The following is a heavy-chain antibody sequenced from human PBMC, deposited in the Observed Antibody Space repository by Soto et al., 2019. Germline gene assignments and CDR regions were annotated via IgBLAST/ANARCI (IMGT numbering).Heavy chain of an antibody. J-gene: IGHJ6*02. CDR3: ARVADTPPYYYGMDV. Sequence: GGSLRLSCAASGFTFSSYAMHWVRQAPGKGLEWVAVISYDGSNKYYADSVKGRFTISRDNSKNTLYLQMNSLRAEDTAVYYCARVADTPPYYYGMDVWGQGTTVTVSS. V-gene: IGHV3-30-3*01. CDR2: ISYDGSNK. D-gene: IGHD5-18*01. CDR1: GFTFSSYA.